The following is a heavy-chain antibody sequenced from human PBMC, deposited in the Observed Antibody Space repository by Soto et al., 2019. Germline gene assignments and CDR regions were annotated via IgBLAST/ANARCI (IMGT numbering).Heavy chain of an antibody. V-gene: IGHV4-61*01. J-gene: IGHJ4*02. D-gene: IGHD3-3*01. CDR2: IYYSGST. CDR1: GGSVSSDSYY. Sequence: QVQLQESGPGLVKPSETLSLTCTVSGGSVSSDSYYWSWIRQPPGKGLEWIGYIYYSGSTNYNPSLKSRVTISVDTSKNQFSLKLSSVTAADTAVYYCARERGGRFPPQDWGQGTLVTVSS. CDR3: ARERGGRFPPQD.